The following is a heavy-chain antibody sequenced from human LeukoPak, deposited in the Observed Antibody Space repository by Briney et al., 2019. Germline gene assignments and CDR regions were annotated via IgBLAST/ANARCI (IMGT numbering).Heavy chain of an antibody. CDR2: INPSGGST. Sequence: ASVKVSCKASGYTFTSYYMHWVRQAPGQVLEWMGIINPSGGSTSYAQKFQGRVTMTRDTSTSTVYMELSSLRSEDTAVYYCASLFSSGPLGGPWGQGTLVTVSS. J-gene: IGHJ5*02. D-gene: IGHD3-22*01. CDR3: ASLFSSGPLGGP. V-gene: IGHV1-46*01. CDR1: GYTFTSYY.